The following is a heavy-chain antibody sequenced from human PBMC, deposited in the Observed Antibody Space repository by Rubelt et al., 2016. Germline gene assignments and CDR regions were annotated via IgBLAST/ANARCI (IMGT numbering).Heavy chain of an antibody. J-gene: IGHJ3*02. V-gene: IGHV4-39*07. CDR1: GGSISSSSYY. D-gene: IGHD4-11*01. Sequence: QLQLQESGPGLVKPSETLSLTCTVSGGSISSSSYYWGWIRQPPGKGLEWIGSIYYSGSTYYNQSPKSRVTISVDTSKNQFSLKLSAVTAADTAVYYCARGKDSNYGDAFDIWGQGTMVTVSS. CDR2: IYYSGST. CDR3: ARGKDSNYGDAFDI.